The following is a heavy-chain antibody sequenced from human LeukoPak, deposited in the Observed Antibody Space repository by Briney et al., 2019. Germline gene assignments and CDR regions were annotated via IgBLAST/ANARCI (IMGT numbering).Heavy chain of an antibody. D-gene: IGHD3-3*01. Sequence: GGSLRLSCAGSGFTIRSYSMSWVRQAPGKGLEWVSSISSSSSYIYYADSVKGRFTISRDNAKNSLYLQMNSLRAEDTAVYYCATTTYYYFWSGYYTGTKYYFDYWGQGTLVTVSS. CDR1: GFTIRSYS. V-gene: IGHV3-21*01. CDR2: ISSSSSYI. CDR3: ATTTYYYFWSGYYTGTKYYFDY. J-gene: IGHJ4*02.